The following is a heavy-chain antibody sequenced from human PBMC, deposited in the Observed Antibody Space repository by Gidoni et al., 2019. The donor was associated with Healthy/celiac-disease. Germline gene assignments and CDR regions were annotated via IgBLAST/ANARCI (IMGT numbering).Heavy chain of an antibody. D-gene: IGHD3-16*01. Sequence: QVQLQQWGAGLLKPSETLSLPCAVYGGSFSGSYWSWIRQPPGKGLEWIGEINHSGSTNYNPSLKSRVTISVDTSKNQFSLKLSSVTAADTAVYYCARAYYDYVWGSYPHNFDYWGQGTLVTVSS. CDR3: ARAYYDYVWGSYPHNFDY. V-gene: IGHV4-34*01. J-gene: IGHJ4*02. CDR2: INHSGST. CDR1: GGSFSGSY.